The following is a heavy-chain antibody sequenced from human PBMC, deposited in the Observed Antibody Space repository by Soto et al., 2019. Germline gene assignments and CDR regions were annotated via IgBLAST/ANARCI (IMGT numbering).Heavy chain of an antibody. D-gene: IGHD2-15*01. J-gene: IGHJ4*02. CDR1: GYTFTSYG. CDR3: ARSASSDYCSGGSCYGGEYYFDY. CDR2: ISAYNGNT. Sequence: ASVKVSCKASGYTFTSYGISWVRQAPGQGLEWMGWISAYNGNTNYAQKLQGRVTMTTDTSTSTAYMELRSLRSDDTAVYYCARSASSDYCSGGSCYGGEYYFDYWGQGTLVTVSS. V-gene: IGHV1-18*01.